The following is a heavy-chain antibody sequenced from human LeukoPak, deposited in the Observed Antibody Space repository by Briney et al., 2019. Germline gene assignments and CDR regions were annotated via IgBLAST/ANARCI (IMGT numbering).Heavy chain of an antibody. J-gene: IGHJ4*02. CDR1: GGSFSGYY. CDR2: IYTSGST. Sequence: SETLSLTCAVYGGSFSGYYWSWIRQPAGKGLEWIGRIYTSGSTNYNPPLKSRVTISVDTSKNQFSLKLSSVTAADTAVYYCARVEYSYGFDYWGQGTLVTVSS. V-gene: IGHV4-59*10. D-gene: IGHD5-18*01. CDR3: ARVEYSYGFDY.